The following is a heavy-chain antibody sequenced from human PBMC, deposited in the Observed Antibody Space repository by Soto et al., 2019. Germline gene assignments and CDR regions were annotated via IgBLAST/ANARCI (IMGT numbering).Heavy chain of an antibody. CDR1: GYSFTSSW. D-gene: IGHD5-18*01. Sequence: PGESLKISCKGSGYSFTSSWISWVRQMPGKGLEWMGRIDPSDSYTNYSPSFQGHVTISADKSISTAYLQWSSLKASDTAMFYCARQEGYSYGYNHWGQGTLVTVSS. CDR3: ARQEGYSYGYNH. J-gene: IGHJ5*02. V-gene: IGHV5-10-1*01. CDR2: IDPSDSYT.